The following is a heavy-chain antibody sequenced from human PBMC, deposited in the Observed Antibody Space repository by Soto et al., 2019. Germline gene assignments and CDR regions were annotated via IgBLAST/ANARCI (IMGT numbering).Heavy chain of an antibody. D-gene: IGHD6-13*01. CDR3: ARDRVGYSSSPFRGMDV. CDR1: GGSISSGDYY. CDR2: IYYSGST. V-gene: IGHV4-30-4*01. Sequence: PSETLSLTCTVSGGSISSGDYYWSWIRQPPGKGLEWIGYIYYSGSTYYNPSLKSRVTISVDTSKNQFSLKLSSVTAADTAVYYCARDRVGYSSSPFRGMDVWGQGTTVTV. J-gene: IGHJ6*02.